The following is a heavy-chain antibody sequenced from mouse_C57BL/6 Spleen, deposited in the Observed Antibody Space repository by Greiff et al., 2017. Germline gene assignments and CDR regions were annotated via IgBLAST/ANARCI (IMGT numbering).Heavy chain of an antibody. V-gene: IGHV1-15*01. CDR1: GYTFTDYE. CDR2: IEPETGGT. Sequence: QVQLKESGAELVRPGASVTLSCKASGYTFTDYEMHWVKQTPVHGLEWIGAIEPETGGTAYNQKFKGKAILTAAKSSSTAYMEHRSLTSEDSAVYYCTRRFSTTVVTHTYYFDYWGQGTTRTVSS. D-gene: IGHD1-1*01. J-gene: IGHJ2*01. CDR3: TRRFSTTVVTHTYYFDY.